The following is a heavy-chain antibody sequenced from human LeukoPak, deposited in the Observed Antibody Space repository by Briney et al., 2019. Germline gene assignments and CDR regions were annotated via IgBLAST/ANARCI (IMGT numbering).Heavy chain of an antibody. Sequence: GGSLRLSCAASGFTASSKDMSWVRQAPGKGLEWVSLIYSGGRTNYADSVKGRFTISRDNAKNSLSLQMNSLRAEDTAVYYCARAYGNFDYWGQGTLVTVSS. D-gene: IGHD3-10*01. CDR3: ARAYGNFDY. CDR1: GFTASSKD. J-gene: IGHJ4*02. CDR2: IYSGGRT. V-gene: IGHV3-53*03.